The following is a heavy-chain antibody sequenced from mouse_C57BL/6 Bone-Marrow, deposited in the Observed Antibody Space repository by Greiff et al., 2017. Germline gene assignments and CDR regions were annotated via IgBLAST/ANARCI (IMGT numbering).Heavy chain of an antibody. CDR1: GFSLTSYG. J-gene: IGHJ1*03. V-gene: IGHV2-9*01. CDR3: DKHETTVGYFDI. Sequence: VMLVESGPGLVAPSQSLSITCTVSGFSLTSYGVDWVRQPPGKGLVWLGGIWGGGNTNYNSALMSRLSISKDNSKSQVFLKMNSLQTEDTAMYDCDKHETTVGYFDIWGTGTTVTVSS. CDR2: IWGGGNT. D-gene: IGHD1-1*01.